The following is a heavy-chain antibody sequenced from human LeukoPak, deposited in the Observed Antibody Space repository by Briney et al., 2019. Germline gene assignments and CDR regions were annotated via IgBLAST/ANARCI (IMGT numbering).Heavy chain of an antibody. D-gene: IGHD2-15*01. Sequence: SETLSLTCTVSGGSISSYYWSWIRQPPGKGLEWIGYIYYSGSTNYNPSLKSRVTISVDTSKNQFSLKLSSVTAADTAVYYCASAYCSGGSCYPGYYGMGVWGQGTTVTVSS. V-gene: IGHV4-59*01. J-gene: IGHJ6*02. CDR1: GGSISSYY. CDR3: ASAYCSGGSCYPGYYGMGV. CDR2: IYYSGST.